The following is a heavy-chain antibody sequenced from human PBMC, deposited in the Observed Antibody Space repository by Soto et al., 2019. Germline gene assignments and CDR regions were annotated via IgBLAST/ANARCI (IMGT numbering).Heavy chain of an antibody. J-gene: IGHJ4*02. V-gene: IGHV4-59*08. Sequence: PSETLSLTCTVSGGSISSYYWSWIRQPPGKGLEWIGYIYYSGSTNYNPSLKSRVTISVDTSKNQFSLKLSSVTAADTAVYYCARRFPSFDYWGQGTLVTVSS. CDR3: ARRFPSFDY. CDR1: GGSISSYY. CDR2: IYYSGST.